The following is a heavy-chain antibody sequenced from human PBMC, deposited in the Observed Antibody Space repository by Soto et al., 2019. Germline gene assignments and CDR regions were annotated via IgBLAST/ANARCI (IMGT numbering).Heavy chain of an antibody. V-gene: IGHV3-21*01. Sequence: EVQLVESGGGLVKPGGSLRLSCAASGFTFSSYSMNWVRQAPGKGLEWVSSISSSSGYIYYADSVKGRFTISRDNAKNSLYLQMNSLRAEDTAVYYCARDYASSYYYYGMDVWGQGTTVTVSS. J-gene: IGHJ6*02. CDR3: ARDYASSYYYYGMDV. CDR2: ISSSSGYI. D-gene: IGHD2-2*01. CDR1: GFTFSSYS.